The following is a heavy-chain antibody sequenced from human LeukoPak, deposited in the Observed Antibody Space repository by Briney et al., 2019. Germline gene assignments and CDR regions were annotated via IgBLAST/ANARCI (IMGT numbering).Heavy chain of an antibody. V-gene: IGHV4-59*01. CDR2: IYHSGST. CDR3: ARGGGYASPIGY. J-gene: IGHJ4*02. CDR1: GGSISTYY. Sequence: SETLSLTCTLSGGSISTYYWSWIRQPPGKGLDWIGYIYHSGSTNYNPSLKSRVTISVDTSKNQFSLKLSSVTAADTAVYYCARGGGYASPIGYWGQGALVTVSS. D-gene: IGHD5-12*01.